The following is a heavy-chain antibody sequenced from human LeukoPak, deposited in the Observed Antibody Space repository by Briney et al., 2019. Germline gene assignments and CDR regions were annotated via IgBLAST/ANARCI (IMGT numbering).Heavy chain of an antibody. D-gene: IGHD2-2*01. V-gene: IGHV1-18*01. CDR3: AREFGVVVPAAIGGYYYYMDV. CDR1: GYTFTSYG. Sequence: ASVKVSCKASGYTFTSYGISWVRQAPGQGLEWMGWISAYNGNTNYAQKLQGRVTMTTDTSTSTAYMELRSLRSDDTAVYYCAREFGVVVPAAIGGYYYYMDVWGKGTTVTVSS. CDR2: ISAYNGNT. J-gene: IGHJ6*03.